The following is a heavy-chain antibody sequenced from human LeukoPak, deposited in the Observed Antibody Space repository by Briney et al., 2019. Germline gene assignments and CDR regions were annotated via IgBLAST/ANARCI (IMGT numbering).Heavy chain of an antibody. CDR3: AKNWWYGDYGMDV. CDR1: GFTFSSYA. D-gene: IGHD2-15*01. CDR2: ISGSDDST. V-gene: IGHV3-23*01. J-gene: IGHJ6*02. Sequence: QAGGSLRLSCAASGFTFSSYAMSWVRQAPGKGLEWVSAISGSDDSTYYADSVKGRFTISRDSSKNTLYLQMNSLRAEDTAVYYCAKNWWYGDYGMDVWGQGTTVTVSS.